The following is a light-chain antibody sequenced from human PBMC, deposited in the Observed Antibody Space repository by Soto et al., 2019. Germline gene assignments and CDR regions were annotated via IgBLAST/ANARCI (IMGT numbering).Light chain of an antibody. CDR1: QSISSY. J-gene: IGKJ4*01. CDR3: QKYNSDPLT. CDR2: AAS. Sequence: DIQMTQSPSSLSASVGDRVTITCRASQSISSYLNWYQQKPGKAPKLLIYAASTLQSGVPSRFSGSGSGTDFTLTISSLQPEDVAAYYCQKYNSDPLTFDGGTKVDIK. V-gene: IGKV1-39*01.